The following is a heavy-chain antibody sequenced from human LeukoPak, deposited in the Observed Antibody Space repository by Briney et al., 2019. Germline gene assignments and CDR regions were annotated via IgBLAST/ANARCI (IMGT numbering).Heavy chain of an antibody. D-gene: IGHD3-22*01. V-gene: IGHV3-23*01. CDR3: TKGSSGSRPYYFDY. Sequence: GGSLRLSCAASGFIFTSYAMSWVRQAPGKGLDWVSAISDSGGSTYYADSVKGRFTISRDNSKNTLYLQMDSLTAEDTAVYYCTKGSSGSRPYYFDYWGHGTLVIVSS. J-gene: IGHJ4*01. CDR1: GFIFTSYA. CDR2: ISDSGGST.